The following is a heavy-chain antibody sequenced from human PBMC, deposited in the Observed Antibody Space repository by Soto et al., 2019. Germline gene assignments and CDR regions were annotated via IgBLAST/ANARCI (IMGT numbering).Heavy chain of an antibody. D-gene: IGHD2-21*02. J-gene: IGHJ4*02. CDR1: GGSISSGDYY. V-gene: IGHV4-30-4*01. Sequence: QVQLQESGPGLVKPSQTLSLTCTVSGGSISSGDYYWSWLRQPPGKGLEWSGYIYYSGSTYYNPYLTRRVTISVDTSKNQFPPKPGSVTPADTAVSYCSRGGGGDHPPHFGYCGQGTLVTVSS. CDR2: IYYSGST. CDR3: SRGGGGDHPPHFGY.